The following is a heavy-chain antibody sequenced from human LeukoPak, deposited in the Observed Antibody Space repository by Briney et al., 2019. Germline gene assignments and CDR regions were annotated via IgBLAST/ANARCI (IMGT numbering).Heavy chain of an antibody. V-gene: IGHV4-39*07. J-gene: IGHJ4*02. D-gene: IGHD1-26*01. Sequence: SETLSLTCTVSGGSISIRNYYWAWIRQPPGRQLEWIGSVYSSGSLYYNPSLKSRVTISVDKSKNQFSLKLSSVTAADTAVYYCAKDRPIGTYYTFDHWGQGTLVTVSS. CDR3: AKDRPIGTYYTFDH. CDR1: GGSISIRNYY. CDR2: VYSSGSL.